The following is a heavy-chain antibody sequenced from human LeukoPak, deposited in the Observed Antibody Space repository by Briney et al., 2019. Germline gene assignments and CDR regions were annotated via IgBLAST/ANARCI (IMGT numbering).Heavy chain of an antibody. V-gene: IGHV1-2*02. CDR3: ARAMDYGDYEYLY. Sequence: ASVKVSCKASGYTFTGYYMHWVRQAPGQGLEWMGWINPNSGGTNYAQKFQGRVTMTRDTSISTAYMELSRLRSDDTAVYYCARAMDYGDYEYLYWGQGTLVTVSS. CDR1: GYTFTGYY. J-gene: IGHJ4*02. D-gene: IGHD4-17*01. CDR2: INPNSGGT.